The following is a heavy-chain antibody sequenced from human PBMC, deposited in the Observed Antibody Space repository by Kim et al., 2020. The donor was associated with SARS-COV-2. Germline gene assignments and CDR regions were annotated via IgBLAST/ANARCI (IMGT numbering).Heavy chain of an antibody. CDR3: ARNLYSSSSLYYYYYYGMDV. D-gene: IGHD6-13*01. J-gene: IGHJ6*04. CDR2: IYPGDSDT. Sequence: GESLKISCKGSGYSFTSYWIGWVRQMPGKGLEWMGIIYPGDSDTRYSPSFQGQVTISADKSISTAYLQWSSLKASDTAMYYCARNLYSSSSLYYYYYYGMDVWGKGTTVNVSS. V-gene: IGHV5-51*01. CDR1: GYSFTSYW.